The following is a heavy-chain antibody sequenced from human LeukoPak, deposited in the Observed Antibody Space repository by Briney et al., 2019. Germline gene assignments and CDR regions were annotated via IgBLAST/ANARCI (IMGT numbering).Heavy chain of an antibody. CDR2: ISYDGSNK. J-gene: IGHJ4*02. V-gene: IGHV3-30*01. D-gene: IGHD3-22*01. CDR1: EFTFSRYA. Sequence: PGRSLRLSCAASEFTFSRYAMHWVRQAPGKGLEWVAAISYDGSNKYYANSVKGRFTISRDNSKRTLYLQMNSLRAEDTAVYYCARDGRSLVTRGYYYTHFDYWGQGTLVTVSS. CDR3: ARDGRSLVTRGYYYTHFDY.